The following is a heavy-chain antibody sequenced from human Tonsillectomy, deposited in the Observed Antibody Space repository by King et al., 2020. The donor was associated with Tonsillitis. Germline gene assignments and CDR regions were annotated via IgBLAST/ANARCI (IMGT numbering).Heavy chain of an antibody. CDR1: GFTFDDYA. CDR3: AKAHNWNGQAFDY. D-gene: IGHD1-20*01. J-gene: IGHJ4*02. CDR2: ISWNSGSI. V-gene: IGHV3-9*01. Sequence: VQLVESGGGLVQPGRSLRLSCAASGFTFDDYAMHWVRQAPGKGLEWVSGISWNSGSIGYADSVKGRFTISRDNAKNSLYLQMNSLRAEDTALYYCAKAHNWNGQAFDYWGQGTLVTVSS.